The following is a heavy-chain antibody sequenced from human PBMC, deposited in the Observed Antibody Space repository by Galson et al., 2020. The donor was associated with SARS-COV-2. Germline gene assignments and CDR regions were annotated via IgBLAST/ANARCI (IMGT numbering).Heavy chain of an antibody. CDR3: ARDRSGWSLDY. CDR1: GFTFSSYG. J-gene: IGHJ4*02. CDR2: ISYDGSNK. Sequence: GESLKISCPASGFTFSSYGMHWVRQAPGKGLEWVAVISYDGSNKYYADSVKGRFTISRDNSKNTLYLQMNSLRAEDTAVYYCARDRSGWSLDYWGQGTLVTVSS. D-gene: IGHD6-19*01. V-gene: IGHV3-30*03.